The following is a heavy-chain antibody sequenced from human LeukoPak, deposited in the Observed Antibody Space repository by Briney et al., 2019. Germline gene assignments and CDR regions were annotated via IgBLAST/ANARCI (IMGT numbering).Heavy chain of an antibody. D-gene: IGHD3-16*01. CDR1: GYTLTDYY. CDR3: ARGRRILGGPENAGDFFDF. V-gene: IGHV1-2*02. J-gene: IGHJ4*01. Sequence: ASVKVSCTASGYTLTDYYLHWVRQAPGQGLKWMGWISPNSGATHYAQSFQARVTMTRDTSIASSYMELTGLESDDTAVYYCARGRRILGGPENAGDFFDFWGQGSLVTVSS. CDR2: ISPNSGAT.